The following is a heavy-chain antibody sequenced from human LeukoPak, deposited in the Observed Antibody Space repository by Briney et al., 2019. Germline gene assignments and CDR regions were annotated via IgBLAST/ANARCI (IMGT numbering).Heavy chain of an antibody. D-gene: IGHD2-8*01. CDR1: GYTFTGYY. J-gene: IGHJ4*02. CDR3: ARGVGSVSYDY. CDR2: INPNSGNT. Sequence: ASVKVSCKASGYTFTGYYMHWVRQAPGQGLEWMGWINPNSGNTGYAQKFQGRVTITRNTSISTAYMELSSLRSEDTAVYYCARGVGSVSYDYWGQGTLVTVSS. V-gene: IGHV1-8*03.